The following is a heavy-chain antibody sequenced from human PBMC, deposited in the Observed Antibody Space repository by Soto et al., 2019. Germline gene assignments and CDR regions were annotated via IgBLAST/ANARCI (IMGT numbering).Heavy chain of an antibody. J-gene: IGHJ6*02. V-gene: IGHV1-69*01. CDR2: IIPIFGTA. Sequence: QVQLVQSGAEVKKPGSSVKVSCKASGGTFSSYAISWVRQAPGQGLEWMGGIIPIFGTANYAQKFQGRVTITADESTSTAYMELSSLRSEDTAVYYCARDRRSLSFVTGRDYYYGMDVWGQGTTVTVSS. CDR1: GGTFSSYA. CDR3: ARDRRSLSFVTGRDYYYGMDV. D-gene: IGHD3-16*02.